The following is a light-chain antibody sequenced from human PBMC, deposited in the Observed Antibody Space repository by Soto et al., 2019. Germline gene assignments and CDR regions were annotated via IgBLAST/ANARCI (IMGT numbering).Light chain of an antibody. Sequence: EIVLTQSPGTLSLSPGERATLSCRASQSVRSNYLAWYQQKPGQAPRLLIYGASSRATGIPDRFSGSGSGTDFTLTISRLEPEDFAVYYCQQYVSAPWTFDQGTKVEIK. CDR1: QSVRSNY. J-gene: IGKJ1*01. V-gene: IGKV3-20*01. CDR2: GAS. CDR3: QQYVSAPWT.